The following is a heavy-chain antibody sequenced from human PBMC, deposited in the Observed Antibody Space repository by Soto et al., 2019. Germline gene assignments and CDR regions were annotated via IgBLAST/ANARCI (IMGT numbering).Heavy chain of an antibody. Sequence: GGSLRLSCAASGFTFSSYWMSWVRQAPGKGLEWVANIKLDGSEKYYVDSVKGRFTISRDNAKNSLFLQMNSLRAEDTAVYYCARDWSSSWCNRFDPWGQGTLVTVSS. V-gene: IGHV3-7*03. CDR2: IKLDGSEK. CDR1: GFTFSSYW. D-gene: IGHD6-13*01. CDR3: ARDWSSSWCNRFDP. J-gene: IGHJ5*02.